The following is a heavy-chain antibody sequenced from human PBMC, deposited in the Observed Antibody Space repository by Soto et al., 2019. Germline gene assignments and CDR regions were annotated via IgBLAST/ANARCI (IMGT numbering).Heavy chain of an antibody. CDR2: IYPGDSDT. D-gene: IGHD6-6*01. Sequence: PXESLKLSWKCSGHRFTSYWIGLVLQMPGKGLEWMGIIYPGDSDTRYSPSFQGQVTISADKSISTAYLQWSSLKASDTAMYYCERRHIAARLRFDIWGQGTMVTVSS. CDR1: GHRFTSYW. V-gene: IGHV5-51*01. CDR3: ERRHIAARLRFDI. J-gene: IGHJ3*02.